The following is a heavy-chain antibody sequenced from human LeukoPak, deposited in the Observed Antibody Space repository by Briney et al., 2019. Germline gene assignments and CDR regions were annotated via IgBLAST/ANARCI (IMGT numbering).Heavy chain of an antibody. CDR1: GFTFSSYG. D-gene: IGHD6-13*01. CDR2: IWYDGSNK. CDR3: ARSRGIAGGFDY. J-gene: IGHJ4*02. Sequence: GGSLRLSCAASGFTFSSYGMHWVRQAPGKGLEWVAVIWYDGSNKYYADSVKGRFTISRDNSKNTLYLQMNSLRAEDTAVYYCARSRGIAGGFDYWGQGTLVTVSS. V-gene: IGHV3-33*01.